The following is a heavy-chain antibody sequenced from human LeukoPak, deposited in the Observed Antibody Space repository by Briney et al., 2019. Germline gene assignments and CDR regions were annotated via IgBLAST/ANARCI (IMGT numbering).Heavy chain of an antibody. J-gene: IGHJ5*02. V-gene: IGHV3-30*19. Sequence: PGRSLRLSCAASGFTFGSYGMHWVRQAPGKGPEWVTVISYDGSNKYYADSVKGRFTISRDNSKNTLYLQMNSLRAEDTAVYYCARADYYGSGPWGQGTLVTVSS. D-gene: IGHD3-10*01. CDR2: ISYDGSNK. CDR3: ARADYYGSGP. CDR1: GFTFGSYG.